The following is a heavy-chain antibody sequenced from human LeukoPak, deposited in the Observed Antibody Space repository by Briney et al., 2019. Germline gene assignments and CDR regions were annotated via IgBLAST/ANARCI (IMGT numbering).Heavy chain of an antibody. CDR2: ISSAGTT. J-gene: IGHJ4*02. D-gene: IGHD6-13*01. V-gene: IGHV3-66*01. CDR1: GFTVSSSY. Sequence: QPGGSLRLSCAASGFTVSSSYMSWVRQAPGKGLEGVSIISSAGTTYYADSVKGRFTISRDNSKNTVYLQVNSLRDEDTAVYYCARDLEAANTYYFDYWGQGTMVTVSS. CDR3: ARDLEAANTYYFDY.